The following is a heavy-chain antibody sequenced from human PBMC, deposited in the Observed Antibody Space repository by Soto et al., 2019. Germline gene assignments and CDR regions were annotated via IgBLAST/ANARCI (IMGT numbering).Heavy chain of an antibody. CDR3: VRDSNYYSGMDV. CDR1: VFTFSSYG. V-gene: IGHV3-33*01. J-gene: IGHJ6*02. Sequence: LRLSCASSVFTFSSYGMHCVRQAPGKGLEWVAVIRYDVSNKYYADSVKGRFTISRDNSKNTLYLQMNSLRAEDTAVYYCVRDSNYYSGMDVWGQGTTVTVS. CDR2: IRYDVSNK.